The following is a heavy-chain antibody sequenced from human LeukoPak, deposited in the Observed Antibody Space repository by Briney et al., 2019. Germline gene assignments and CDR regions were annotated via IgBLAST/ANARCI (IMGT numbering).Heavy chain of an antibody. J-gene: IGHJ4*02. D-gene: IGHD6-13*01. CDR3: ARHLTPGIAAAGLGY. CDR1: GGSISSYY. CDR2: FYYSGST. V-gene: IGHV4-59*08. Sequence: SETLSLTCTVSGGSISSYYWSWIRQPPGMGLEWIGYFYYSGSTNYNPSLKSRVTISVDTSKNQFSLKLSSVTAADTAVYYCARHLTPGIAAAGLGYWGQGTLVTVSS.